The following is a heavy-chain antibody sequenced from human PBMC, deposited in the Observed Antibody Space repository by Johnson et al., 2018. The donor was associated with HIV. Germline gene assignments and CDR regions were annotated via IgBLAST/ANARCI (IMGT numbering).Heavy chain of an antibody. CDR2: IRYDGSNK. CDR1: GFTFSSYG. Sequence: QVTLVESGGGVVQPGGSLRLSCAASGFTFSSYGMHWVRQAPGKGLEWVAFIRYDGSNKYYADSVKGRFTISRDNSKNTLYLQMNSLRAEDTAVYYCARGTGTDDAFDIWGQGTMVTVSS. D-gene: IGHD1-1*01. J-gene: IGHJ3*02. V-gene: IGHV3-30*02. CDR3: ARGTGTDDAFDI.